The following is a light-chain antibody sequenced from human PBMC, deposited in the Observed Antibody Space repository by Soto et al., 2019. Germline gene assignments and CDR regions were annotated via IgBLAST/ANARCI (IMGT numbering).Light chain of an antibody. J-gene: IGKJ4*01. Sequence: DIQMTQSPSSLSASVGDRVTITFQASQDISKYLNWYQQKPGKAPKLLIYDASNLETGVPSRFSGSGSGTDFTFTISTLQPEDIATYYCQHYDNLPLTFGGGTKVEIK. V-gene: IGKV1-33*01. CDR2: DAS. CDR3: QHYDNLPLT. CDR1: QDISKY.